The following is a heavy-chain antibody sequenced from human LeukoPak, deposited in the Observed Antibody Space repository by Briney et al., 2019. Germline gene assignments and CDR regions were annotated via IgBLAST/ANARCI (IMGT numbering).Heavy chain of an antibody. J-gene: IGHJ4*02. CDR3: TTDLGTYYHGSQRLIPIDY. CDR1: GFTFTNAW. CDR2: IKSKTDGETT. V-gene: IGHV3-15*01. D-gene: IGHD3-10*01. Sequence: GGSLRLSCVDSGFTFTNAWMSWVRRAPGKGLEWIGRIKSKTDGETTNYAEPVRGRFTISRDDSKSAVYLQMNSLKIEDTAVYYCTTDLGTYYHGSQRLIPIDYWGQGTLVTASS.